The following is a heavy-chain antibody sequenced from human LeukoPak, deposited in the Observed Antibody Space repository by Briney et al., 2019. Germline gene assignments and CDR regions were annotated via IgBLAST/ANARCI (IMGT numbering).Heavy chain of an antibody. V-gene: IGHV3-43*02. J-gene: IGHJ4*01. CDR3: AKDIHDRGYADC. D-gene: IGHD3-22*01. CDR2: ISADGATT. Sequence: GGSLTLYCAASGFTFDHYAMHWVGQAPGKGLEWVSLISADGATTFYADSVKGRFTISRDNSKNSLYLQMNSLRTEDTALYYCAKDIHDRGYADCWGQGDMVADSS. CDR1: GFTFDHYA.